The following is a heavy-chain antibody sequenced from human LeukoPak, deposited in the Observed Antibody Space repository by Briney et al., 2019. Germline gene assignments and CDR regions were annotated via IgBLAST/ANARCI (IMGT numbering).Heavy chain of an antibody. D-gene: IGHD3-16*01. J-gene: IGHJ4*02. CDR2: IYHSGST. CDR1: GYSTSSGYY. CDR3: ASRPWGYFDY. V-gene: IGHV4-38-2*01. Sequence: PSETLSLTCAVSGYSTSSGYYWGWIRQPPGKGLEWIGSIYHSGSTYYNPSLKSRVTISVDTSKNQFSLKLSSVTAADTAVYYCASRPWGYFDYWGQGTLVTVSS.